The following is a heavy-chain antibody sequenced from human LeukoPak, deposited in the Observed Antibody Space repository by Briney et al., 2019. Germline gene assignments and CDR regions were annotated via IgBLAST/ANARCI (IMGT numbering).Heavy chain of an antibody. D-gene: IGHD6-13*01. J-gene: IGHJ4*02. CDR1: GFTFSSYA. V-gene: IGHV3-23*01. CDR2: ISGSGGST. Sequence: GGSLRLSCAASGFTFSSYAMSWVRLAPGKGLEWVSAISGSGGSTYYADSVKGRFTISRDNSKNTLYLQMNSLRAEDTAVYYCAKIAVPRTAAAGIDYWGQGTLVTVSS. CDR3: AKIAVPRTAAAGIDY.